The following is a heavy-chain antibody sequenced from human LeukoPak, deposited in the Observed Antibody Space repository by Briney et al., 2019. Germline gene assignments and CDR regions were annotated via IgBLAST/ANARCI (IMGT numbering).Heavy chain of an antibody. CDR1: GGSISSYY. V-gene: IGHV4-59*12. J-gene: IGHJ4*02. Sequence: SETLSLTCTVSGGSISSYYWSWIRQPPGKGLEWIGYIYYSGSTNYNPSLKSRVTISVDTSKNQFSLKLSSVTAADTALYYCVRDGYSYGVDYWGQGTLVTVSS. CDR3: VRDGYSYGVDY. D-gene: IGHD5-18*01. CDR2: IYYSGST.